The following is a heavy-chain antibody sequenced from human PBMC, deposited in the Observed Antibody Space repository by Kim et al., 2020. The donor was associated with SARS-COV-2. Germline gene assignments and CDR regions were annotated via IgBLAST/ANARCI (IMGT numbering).Heavy chain of an antibody. Sequence: LSLTCAASGFTFDGYTMHWVRQVPGKGLDWVSLITWDGGSIYYAASVKGRFTISRDNNRNSLYLQMNSLRSEDTAFYYCAKPAIRYFDWTYFDSWGQ. J-gene: IGHJ4*02. CDR1: GFTFDGYT. CDR2: ITWDGGSI. CDR3: AKPAIRYFDWTYFDS. D-gene: IGHD3-9*01. V-gene: IGHV3-43*01.